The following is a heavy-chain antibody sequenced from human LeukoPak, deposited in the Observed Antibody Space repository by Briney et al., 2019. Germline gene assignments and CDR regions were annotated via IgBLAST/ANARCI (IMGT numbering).Heavy chain of an antibody. CDR2: IRYDGSDK. CDR3: ARILAAAGSLRTWAFDI. J-gene: IGHJ3*02. D-gene: IGHD6-13*01. CDR1: GFTFSSYG. V-gene: IGHV3-30*02. Sequence: GGSLRLSCAASGFTFSSYGMHWVRQAPGKGLEWVSFIRYDGSDKYYADSVKGRFTISRDNSRNTLYLQMNSLRAEDTALYYCARILAAAGSLRTWAFDIWGQGTMVTVSS.